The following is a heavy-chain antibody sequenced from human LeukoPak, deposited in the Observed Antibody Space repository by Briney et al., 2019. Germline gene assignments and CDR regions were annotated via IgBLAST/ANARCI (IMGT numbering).Heavy chain of an antibody. CDR3: ARGRITFGGVIVPVDY. J-gene: IGHJ4*02. CDR1: GFTFSSHA. CDR2: ISYDGSNE. V-gene: IGHV3-30-3*01. Sequence: PGGSLRLSCAASGFTFSSHAMHWVRQAPGKGLEWVAVISYDGSNEYYADSVKGRFTISRDNSKNTLYLQMNSLRAEDTAVYYCARGRITFGGVIVPVDYWGQGTLVTVSS. D-gene: IGHD3-16*02.